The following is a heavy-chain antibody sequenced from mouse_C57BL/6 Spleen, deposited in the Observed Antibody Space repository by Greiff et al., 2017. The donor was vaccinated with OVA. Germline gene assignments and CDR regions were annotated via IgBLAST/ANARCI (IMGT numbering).Heavy chain of an antibody. CDR3: ARHDGYYWFAY. CDR2: IDPSDSYT. V-gene: IGHV1-69*01. D-gene: IGHD2-3*01. Sequence: QVHVKQPGAELVMPGASVKLSCKASGYTFTSYWMHWVKQRPGQGLEWIGEIDPSDSYTNYNQKFKGKSTLTVDKSSSTAYMQLSSLTSEDSAVYYCARHDGYYWFAYWGQGTLVTVSA. CDR1: GYTFTSYW. J-gene: IGHJ3*01.